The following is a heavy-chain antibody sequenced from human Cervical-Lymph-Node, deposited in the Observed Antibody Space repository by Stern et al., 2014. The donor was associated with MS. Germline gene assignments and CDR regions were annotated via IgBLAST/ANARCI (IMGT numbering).Heavy chain of an antibody. D-gene: IGHD3-10*01. V-gene: IGHV3-21*01. J-gene: IGHJ4*02. Sequence: EVQLVESGGGLVKPGGSLRLSCAASGLTFSSFSLNWVGQAPGRGLEWVSSISSSSSYIYYADSVKGRFTISRDNAKNSLYLQMNSLRAEDTAVYYCARDPITMVRGVIYWGQGTLVTVSS. CDR1: GLTFSSFS. CDR2: ISSSSSYI. CDR3: ARDPITMVRGVIY.